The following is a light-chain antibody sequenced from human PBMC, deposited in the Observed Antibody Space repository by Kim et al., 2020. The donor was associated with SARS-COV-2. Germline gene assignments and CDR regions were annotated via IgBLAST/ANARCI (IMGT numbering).Light chain of an antibody. J-gene: IGLJ2*01. CDR2: GKN. Sequence: SSELTQDPAVSVALGQTVRITCQGDSLRSYYATWYQQQPGQAPILVIYGKNNRPSGIPDRFSGSSSGNTASLTITGTQAGDEADYYCNSRDRNGNVVFGG. CDR3: NSRDRNGNVV. CDR1: SLRSYY. V-gene: IGLV3-19*01.